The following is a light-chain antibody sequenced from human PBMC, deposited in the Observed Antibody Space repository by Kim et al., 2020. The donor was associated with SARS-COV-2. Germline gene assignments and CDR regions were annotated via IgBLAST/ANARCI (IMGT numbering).Light chain of an antibody. J-gene: IGLJ3*02. V-gene: IGLV2-8*01. CDR2: EVS. Sequence: QSALTQPPSASGSPGQSVTISCTGTSSDTGRYNYVSWYQHHPGKAPKLMISEVSKRPSGVPDRFSGSKSGNTASLTVSGLQTEDEADYYCGSYAGSKTFLFGGGTQLTVL. CDR1: SSDTGRYNY. CDR3: GSYAGSKTFL.